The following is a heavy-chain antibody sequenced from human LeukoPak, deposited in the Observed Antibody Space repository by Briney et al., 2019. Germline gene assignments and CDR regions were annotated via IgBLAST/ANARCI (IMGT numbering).Heavy chain of an antibody. CDR2: IYSGGST. D-gene: IGHD3-10*01. CDR1: GFAVSSNY. V-gene: IGHV3-53*01. CDR3: ARGLYASGPGSSDY. J-gene: IGHJ4*02. Sequence: GGSLRLSCAASGFAVSSNYMSWVRQAPGKGLEWVSVIYSGGSTYHADSVKGRFTISRDNSKNTLYLQMNSLRAEDTAVYYCARGLYASGPGSSDYWGQGTLVTVSS.